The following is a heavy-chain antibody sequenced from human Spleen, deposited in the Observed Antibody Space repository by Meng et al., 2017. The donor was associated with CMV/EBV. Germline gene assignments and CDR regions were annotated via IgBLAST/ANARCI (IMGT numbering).Heavy chain of an antibody. CDR2: INLGDSDI. CDR3: ARRGGDYYYYGMDG. Sequence: GESLKISCKGSGFNFGRSWIGWVRQMPGKGLEWMGIINLGDSDIRYSPSFQGQVTISVDKSIDTAYLQWRSLKASDTAMYYCARRGGDYYYYGMDGWGQGTAVTVSS. J-gene: IGHJ6*02. D-gene: IGHD3-10*01. V-gene: IGHV5-51*01. CDR1: GFNFGRSW.